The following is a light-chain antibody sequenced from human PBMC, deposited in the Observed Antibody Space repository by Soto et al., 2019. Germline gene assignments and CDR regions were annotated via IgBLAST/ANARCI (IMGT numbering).Light chain of an antibody. J-gene: IGLJ1*01. CDR1: TRGVGGYKS. CDR3: SSYATTSALGF. CDR2: EVN. Sequence: QSALTQPASVSGSPGQSITISCTGPTRGVGGYKSVSWYQQHPGRAPTRMIYEVNKRPPGVSSRFSGSKSGNTASLTISGLQAEDEADYYCSSYATTSALGFFGTGTKVTVL. V-gene: IGLV2-14*01.